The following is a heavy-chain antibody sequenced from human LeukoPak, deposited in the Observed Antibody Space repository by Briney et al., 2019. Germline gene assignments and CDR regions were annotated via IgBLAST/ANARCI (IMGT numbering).Heavy chain of an antibody. CDR1: GGSFSGYY. J-gene: IGHJ3*02. CDR2: INHSGST. D-gene: IGHD3-16*01. Sequence: SETLSLTCAVYGGSFSGYYWSWIRQPPGKGLEWIGEINHSGSTNYNPSLKSRVTISVDTSKNQFSLKLSSVTAVDTAVYYCARIMHAFDIWGQGTMVTVSS. V-gene: IGHV4-34*01. CDR3: ARIMHAFDI.